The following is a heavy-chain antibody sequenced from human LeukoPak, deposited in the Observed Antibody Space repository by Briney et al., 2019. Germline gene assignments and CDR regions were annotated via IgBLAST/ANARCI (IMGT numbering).Heavy chain of an antibody. J-gene: IGHJ4*02. CDR3: ARSTKSRYCTNGVCYTGGAFDY. CDR2: IYYSGST. D-gene: IGHD2-8*01. V-gene: IGHV4-59*01. Sequence: SETLSLTCTVSGGSISSYYWSWIRQPPGKGLEWIGYIYYSGSTNYNPSLKSRVTISVDTPKNQFSLKLSSVTAADTAVYYCARSTKSRYCTNGVCYTGGAFDYWGQGTLVTVSS. CDR1: GGSISSYY.